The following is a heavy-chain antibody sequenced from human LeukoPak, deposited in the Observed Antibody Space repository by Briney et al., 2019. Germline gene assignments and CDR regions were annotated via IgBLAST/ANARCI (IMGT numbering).Heavy chain of an antibody. Sequence: PSETLSLTCTVSGGSISSYYWSWIRQPAGKGLEWIGRIYISGSTNYNPSLKSRVTMSVDTSKNQFSLKLSSVTAADTAVYYCARVREDPWNSAPHAFDIWGQGTMVTVSS. V-gene: IGHV4-4*07. CDR1: GGSISSYY. D-gene: IGHD1-1*01. CDR3: ARVREDPWNSAPHAFDI. CDR2: IYISGST. J-gene: IGHJ3*02.